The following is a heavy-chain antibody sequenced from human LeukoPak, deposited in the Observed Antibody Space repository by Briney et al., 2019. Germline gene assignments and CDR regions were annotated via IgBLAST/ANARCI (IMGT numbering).Heavy chain of an antibody. V-gene: IGHV1-2*02. D-gene: IGHD6-19*01. CDR2: IRTNSGDT. CDR3: ARESSGPLNWFDP. J-gene: IGHJ5*02. Sequence: ASVTVSCKASAYTFTDCYIHGLRQAPAQGLDWMGLIRTNSGDTNSAQKFQGRVTMTRDTYISTAYLELSRMSSDDTDVFYCARESSGPLNWFDPWGQGTLVTVSS. CDR1: AYTFTDCY.